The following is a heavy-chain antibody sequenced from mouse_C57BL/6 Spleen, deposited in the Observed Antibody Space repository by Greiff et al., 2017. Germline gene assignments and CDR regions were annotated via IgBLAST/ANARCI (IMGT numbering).Heavy chain of an antibody. CDR1: GYTFTSYG. V-gene: IGHV1-81*01. Sequence: VQLQQSGAELARPGASVKLSCKASGYTFTSYGISWVKQRTGQGLEWIGEISPRSGNTYYNEKVQGKATLTADKSSSTAYMELRSLTSEDSAVYFGARRGYFDYWGQGTTLTVSS. J-gene: IGHJ2*01. CDR2: ISPRSGNT. CDR3: ARRGYFDY.